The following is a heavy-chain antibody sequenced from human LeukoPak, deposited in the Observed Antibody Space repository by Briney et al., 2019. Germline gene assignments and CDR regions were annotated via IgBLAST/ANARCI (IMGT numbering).Heavy chain of an antibody. CDR2: IIPILGIA. Sequence: SVKVSCKASGGTFSSYAISWVRQAPGQGLEWMGRIIPILGIANYAQKFQGRVTITADESTSTAYMELSSLRSEDTAVYYCAVGITGTGAPYWGQGTLVTVSS. D-gene: IGHD1-20*01. V-gene: IGHV1-69*04. CDR1: GGTFSSYA. CDR3: AVGITGTGAPY. J-gene: IGHJ4*02.